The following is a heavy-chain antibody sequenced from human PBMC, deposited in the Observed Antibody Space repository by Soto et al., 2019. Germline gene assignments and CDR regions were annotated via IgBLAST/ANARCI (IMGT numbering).Heavy chain of an antibody. J-gene: IGHJ4*02. CDR1: GFIFSTYS. D-gene: IGHD6-19*01. Sequence: EVQLVESGGGMVQPGGSLRLSCAASGFIFSTYSMNWVRQAPGKGLEWVSYISTSTSTIYYADSVKGRFTISRDNAKNSLYLQMNSLRAEDTAVYYCARSSSSGWDYYFDYWGQGTLVTVSS. CDR3: ARSSSSGWDYYFDY. CDR2: ISTSTSTI. V-gene: IGHV3-48*04.